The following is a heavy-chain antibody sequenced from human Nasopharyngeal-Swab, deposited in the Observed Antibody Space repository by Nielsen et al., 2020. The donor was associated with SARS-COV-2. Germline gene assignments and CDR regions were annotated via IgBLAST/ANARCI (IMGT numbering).Heavy chain of an antibody. CDR3: AKDRRAGELQKGVDY. CDR2: ISGSGGST. J-gene: IGHJ4*02. D-gene: IGHD1-26*01. Sequence: VRHAPGKRLEWVSAISGSGGSTYNADSVKGRFTIPRDNSKNTLYLQMNSLRAEDTAVYYCAKDRRAGELQKGVDYWGQGTLVTVSS. V-gene: IGHV3-23*01.